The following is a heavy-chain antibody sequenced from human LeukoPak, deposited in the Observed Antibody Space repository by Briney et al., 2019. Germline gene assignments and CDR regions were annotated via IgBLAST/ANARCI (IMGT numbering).Heavy chain of an antibody. CDR2: IYYSGST. CDR3: ARQDGSGSGAFDI. CDR1: SGSISSSSYY. V-gene: IGHV4-39*01. D-gene: IGHD2-15*01. Sequence: LETLSLTCTVSSGSISSSSYYWGWIRQPPGKGLEWIGSIYYSGSTYYNPSLKSRVTISVDTSKNQFSLKLSSVTAADTAVYYCARQDGSGSGAFDIWGQGTMVTVSS. J-gene: IGHJ3*02.